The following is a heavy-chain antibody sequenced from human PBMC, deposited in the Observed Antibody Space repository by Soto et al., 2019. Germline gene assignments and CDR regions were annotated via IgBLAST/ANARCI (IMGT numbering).Heavy chain of an antibody. CDR1: GDSISRGSYY. V-gene: IGHV4-39*01. CDR2: VYYSGSP. D-gene: IGHD5-18*01. Sequence: SETLSLTCIVSGDSISRGSYYWGWIRQPPGKGLEWIGSVYYSGSPYYNPSLQSRVTISLDTSKNQFSLNLTSVTAADTAIYYCAKVHSALFLYWGPGALVTVSS. CDR3: AKVHSALFLY. J-gene: IGHJ4*02.